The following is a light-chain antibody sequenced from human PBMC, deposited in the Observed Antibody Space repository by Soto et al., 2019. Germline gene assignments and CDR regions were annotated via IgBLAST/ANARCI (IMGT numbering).Light chain of an antibody. J-gene: IGLJ1*01. CDR2: AVN. CDR1: SSDVGGYQY. V-gene: IGLV2-8*01. Sequence: QSVLAQPPSASGSPGQSVTISFTGTSSDVGGYQYVSWYQQYPGKAPKLMIYAVNKRPSGVPDRFSGSRSGNTASLTVSGLQAEDEADYYCSSYAGSNNYVFGTGTKVTVL. CDR3: SSYAGSNNYV.